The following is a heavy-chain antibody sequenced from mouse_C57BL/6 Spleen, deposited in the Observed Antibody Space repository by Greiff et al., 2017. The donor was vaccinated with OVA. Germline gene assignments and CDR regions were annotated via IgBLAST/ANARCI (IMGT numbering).Heavy chain of an antibody. D-gene: IGHD1-1*01. J-gene: IGHJ2*01. CDR1: GYAFSSYW. Sequence: QVTLKECGAELVKPGASVKISCKASGYAFSSYWMNWVKQRPGQGLEWIGQIYPGDGDTNYNGKFKGKATLTADKSSSTAYMPLSSLTSEDSAVYFCAREGDCGSSLRDYFDYWGQGTTLTVSS. CDR2: IYPGDGDT. V-gene: IGHV1-80*01. CDR3: AREGDCGSSLRDYFDY.